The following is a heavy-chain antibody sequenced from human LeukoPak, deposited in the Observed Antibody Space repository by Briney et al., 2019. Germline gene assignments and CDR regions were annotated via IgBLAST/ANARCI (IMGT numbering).Heavy chain of an antibody. D-gene: IGHD2/OR15-2a*01. J-gene: IGHJ3*02. CDR1: GYTFTSYG. CDR2: ISAYNGNT. Sequence: ASVKVSCKASGYTFTSYGISWVRRAPGQGLEWMGWISAYNGNTNYAQKLQGRVTMTTDTSTSTAYMELRSLRSDDTAVYYCARPFDVLDAFDIWGQGTMVTVSS. V-gene: IGHV1-18*01. CDR3: ARPFDVLDAFDI.